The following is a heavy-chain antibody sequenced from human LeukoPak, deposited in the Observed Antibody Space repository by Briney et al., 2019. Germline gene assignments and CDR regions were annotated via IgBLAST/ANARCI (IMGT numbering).Heavy chain of an antibody. V-gene: IGHV3-74*01. CDR2: INSDGSST. D-gene: IGHD3-22*01. CDR1: GFTFSSYW. Sequence: SGGSLRLSCAASGFTFSSYWMHWVRQAPGKGLVWVSRINSDGSSTSYADSVKGRFTISRDNPKNTLYLQMNSLRAEDTAVYYCASLMGDYYDSSGYPLDYWGQGTLVTVSS. J-gene: IGHJ4*02. CDR3: ASLMGDYYDSSGYPLDY.